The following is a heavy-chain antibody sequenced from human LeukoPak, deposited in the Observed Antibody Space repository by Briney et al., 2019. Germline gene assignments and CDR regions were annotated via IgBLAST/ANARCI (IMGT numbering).Heavy chain of an antibody. J-gene: IGHJ4*02. D-gene: IGHD1-26*01. CDR3: GVGPGTFPKNSFEY. CDR1: GLTFRSYG. CDR2: IRNDGINE. V-gene: IGHV3-30*02. Sequence: GGSLRLSCAASGLTFRSYGMHWVRQAPGKGLEWVALIRNDGINEYYTDSVKGRFTISRDNSKNTLYLQMNSLRAEDTAVYYCGVGPGTFPKNSFEYGGRGALVTASS.